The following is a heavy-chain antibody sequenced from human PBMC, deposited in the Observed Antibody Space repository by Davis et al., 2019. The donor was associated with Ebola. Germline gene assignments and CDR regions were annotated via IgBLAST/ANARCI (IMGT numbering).Heavy chain of an antibody. V-gene: IGHV3-30*02. CDR3: MSRGLVSATDEAFDI. Sequence: GESLKISCAASGFTFSSYGMHWVRQAPGKGLEWVAFIRYDGSNKYYADSVKGRFTISRDNAKNSLYLQMSSLRVEDTAVYYCMSRGLVSATDEAFDIWGQGTVVTVSS. J-gene: IGHJ3*02. CDR2: IRYDGSNK. CDR1: GFTFSSYG. D-gene: IGHD1-1*01.